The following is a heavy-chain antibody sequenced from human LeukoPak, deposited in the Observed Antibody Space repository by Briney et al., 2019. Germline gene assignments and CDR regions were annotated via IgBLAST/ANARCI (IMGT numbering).Heavy chain of an antibody. CDR1: GFTFSSYA. D-gene: IGHD3-22*01. CDR3: ARVSYYEGAIDY. V-gene: IGHV3-23*01. Sequence: QAGGSLRLSCAASGFTFSSYAMSWVRQAPGKGLEWVSVISGSGGSTSYADSVKGRFTISRDNSMNTLYLQMNSLRAEDTAVYYCARVSYYEGAIDYWGQGTLVTVSS. J-gene: IGHJ4*02. CDR2: ISGSGGST.